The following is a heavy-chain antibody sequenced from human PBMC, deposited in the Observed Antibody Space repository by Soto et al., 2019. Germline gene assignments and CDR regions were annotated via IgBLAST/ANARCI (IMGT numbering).Heavy chain of an antibody. V-gene: IGHV3-33*01. CDR2: IWYDGSNK. CDR3: ARLFLQECHYHYGTHV. D-gene: IGHD4-4*01. J-gene: IGHJ6*02. CDR1: GFTFSSYG. Sequence: GGSLRLSCAASGFTFSSYGMHWVRQAPGKGLEWVAVIWYDGSNKYYADSVKGRFTISRDNSKNTLYLQMNSLRAEDTAVYYCARLFLQECHYHYGTHVWCQATS.